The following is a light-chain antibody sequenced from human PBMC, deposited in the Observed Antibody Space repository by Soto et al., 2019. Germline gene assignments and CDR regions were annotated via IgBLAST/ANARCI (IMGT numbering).Light chain of an antibody. CDR1: SSNIGTNY. CDR2: RNS. Sequence: QSVLTQPPSASGTPGQRVTVSCSGSSSNIGTNYVYWYQQLPGTAPTLLIYRNSQRPSGVPDRFSGSKSGTSASLAISGFRSEDEADYYCATWDDRLNGHVFGTGTKLTVL. CDR3: ATWDDRLNGHV. V-gene: IGLV1-47*01. J-gene: IGLJ1*01.